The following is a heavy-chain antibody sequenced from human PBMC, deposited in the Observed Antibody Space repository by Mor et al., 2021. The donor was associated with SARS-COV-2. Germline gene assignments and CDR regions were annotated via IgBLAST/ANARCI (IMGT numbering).Heavy chain of an antibody. CDR2: ISYDGSNK. Sequence: GLEWVAVISYDGSNKYYADSVKGRFTISRDNSKNTLYLQMNSLRAEDTAVYYCAKNALGCMDVWG. D-gene: IGHD2-2*01. CDR3: AKNALGCMDV. V-gene: IGHV3-30*18. J-gene: IGHJ6*02.